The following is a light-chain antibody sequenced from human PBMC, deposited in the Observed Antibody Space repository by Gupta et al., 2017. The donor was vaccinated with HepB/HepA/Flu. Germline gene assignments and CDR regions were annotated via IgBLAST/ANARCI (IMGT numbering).Light chain of an antibody. CDR2: GDN. V-gene: IGLV3-19*01. Sequence: SSDLTQAPTVSVALGQTVRVTCQGDNLRNHYACWYQQKPGQAPVLVIDGDNNRPSGIPDRFSGSKSRNTSSLTITGAQAEDEADYYCSSRDSSGNSGVFGGGTKVTVL. J-gene: IGLJ2*01. CDR1: NLRNHY. CDR3: SSRDSSGNSGV.